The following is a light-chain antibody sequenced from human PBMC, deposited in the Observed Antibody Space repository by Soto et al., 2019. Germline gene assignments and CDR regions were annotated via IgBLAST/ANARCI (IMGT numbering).Light chain of an antibody. J-gene: IGKJ1*01. V-gene: IGKV1-5*03. CDR1: QSISSW. Sequence: DIQITQSPSALAASVGDRVTITCRASQSISSWLAWYQQKPGEAPKLLIYKASSLESGVPSRFSGSGSGTEFTLTISSLQPDDFATYYCQQYNSYSWTFGQGNTGDIK. CDR2: KAS. CDR3: QQYNSYSWT.